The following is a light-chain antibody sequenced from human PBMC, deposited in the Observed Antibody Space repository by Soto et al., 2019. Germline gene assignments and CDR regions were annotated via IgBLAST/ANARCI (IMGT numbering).Light chain of an antibody. CDR1: QSLVYIDGIIY. CDR3: MQGTHWPWT. CDR2: RVS. V-gene: IGKV2-30*01. J-gene: IGKJ1*01. Sequence: DVVMTQSPLSLPVTLGQPASISCRSSQSLVYIDGIIYLNWLQQRPGQSPRRLIYRVSNRDSGVPDRFSGSGSGTDFTLKISRVEAEDVGIYYCMQGTHWPWTFGQGTKVEIK.